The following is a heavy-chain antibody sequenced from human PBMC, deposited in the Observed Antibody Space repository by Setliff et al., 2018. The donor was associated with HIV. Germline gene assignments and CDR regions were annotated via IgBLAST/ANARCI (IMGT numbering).Heavy chain of an antibody. V-gene: IGHV3-20*04. D-gene: IGHD2-15*01. J-gene: IGHJ4*02. CDR2: INWNGAST. Sequence: AGGSLRLSCAASGFTFDDYAMSWVRQVPGKGLEWVSGINWNGASTGYADSVKGRFTISRDNGKNSLYLQMNSLRVEDTALYYCARGFCSGGSCYYFPPLDCWGQGTLVTVSS. CDR3: ARGFCSGGSCYYFPPLDC. CDR1: GFTFDDYA.